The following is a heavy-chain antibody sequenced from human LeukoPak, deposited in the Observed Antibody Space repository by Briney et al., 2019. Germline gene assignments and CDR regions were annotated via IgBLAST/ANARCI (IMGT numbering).Heavy chain of an antibody. V-gene: IGHV1-18*04. D-gene: IGHD3-10*01. Sequence: ASVKVSCKASGYTFTSYGISWVRQAPGQGLEWMGWISAYNGNTNYAQKLQGRGTMTTDTSTSTAYMELRSLRSDDTAVYYCATCTMVRGVILLGFDYWGQGTLVTVSS. J-gene: IGHJ4*02. CDR1: GYTFTSYG. CDR3: ATCTMVRGVILLGFDY. CDR2: ISAYNGNT.